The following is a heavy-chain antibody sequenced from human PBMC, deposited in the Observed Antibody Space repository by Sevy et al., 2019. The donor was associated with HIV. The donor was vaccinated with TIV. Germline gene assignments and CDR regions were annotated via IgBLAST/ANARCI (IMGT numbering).Heavy chain of an antibody. CDR2: ITPVLGTT. CDR3: ARWSISIDY. V-gene: IGHV1-69*13. CDR1: GGTFSSYI. Sequence: ASVKVSCKASGGTFSSYIVSWVRQAPGQGLEWMGGITPVLGTTNYAHKFQGRVTITADESTSTVYMEMCRLKSEDTAVYYCARWSISIDYWGQGTLVTVSS. J-gene: IGHJ4*02.